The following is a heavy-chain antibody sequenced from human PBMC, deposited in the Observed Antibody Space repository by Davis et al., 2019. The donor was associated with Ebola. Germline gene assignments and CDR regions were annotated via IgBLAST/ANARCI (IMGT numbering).Heavy chain of an antibody. D-gene: IGHD3-3*01. CDR2: IYSGDSDT. CDR3: ARQGDFWRNWFDP. CDR1: GYTFTSYW. V-gene: IGHV5-51*01. Sequence: GGSLRPSCKGPGYTFTSYWIGWVRQLPGKGLEWMGIIYSGDSDTRYSPSFQGQVTISADKSISTAYLQWSSLKASDTAMYYCARQGDFWRNWFDPWGQGTLVTVSS. J-gene: IGHJ5*02.